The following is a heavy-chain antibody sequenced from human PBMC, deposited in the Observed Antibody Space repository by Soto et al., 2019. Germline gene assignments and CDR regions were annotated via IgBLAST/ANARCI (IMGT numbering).Heavy chain of an antibody. CDR1: GYTFTGYY. V-gene: IGHV1-69*13. D-gene: IGHD7-27*01. CDR2: IIPIFGTA. J-gene: IGHJ6*02. Sequence: SVKVSCKASGYTFTGYYMHWVRQAPGQGLGWMGGIIPIFGTANYAQKFQGRVTITADESTSTAYMELSSLRSEDTAVYYCARSGSDYYYGMDVWGQGTTVTVSS. CDR3: ARSGSDYYYGMDV.